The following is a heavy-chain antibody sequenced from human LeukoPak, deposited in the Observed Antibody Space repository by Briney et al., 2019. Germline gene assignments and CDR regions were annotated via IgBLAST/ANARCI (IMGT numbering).Heavy chain of an antibody. CDR2: INYSGST. J-gene: IGHJ6*02. CDR1: GGSLTSRDSS. Sequence: SETLSLTCTVSGGSLTSRDSSWSWIRQPPGKGLEWIGYINYSGSTSYNPSLKSRVTISVDTSKNQFSLKLSSVTAADTAVYYCARDKDKKGDGLDVWGQGTTVTVSS. CDR3: ARDKDKKGDGLDV. V-gene: IGHV4-30-4*01.